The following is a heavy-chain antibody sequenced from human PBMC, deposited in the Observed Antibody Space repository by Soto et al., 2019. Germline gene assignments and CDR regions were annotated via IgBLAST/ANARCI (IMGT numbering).Heavy chain of an antibody. D-gene: IGHD3-10*01. CDR1: GFVFKNAR. CDR2: IRGSAERGTT. V-gene: IGHV3-15*07. CDR3: YHYGSGSYSTDY. Sequence: EVQMVESGGGLVKPGGSLRLSCAASGFVFKNARMSWARQAPGRGLEWVGHIRGSAERGTTDYAAPVKGRFTISRDDSQNTLYLQMNSLKTEDTAVYFCYHYGSGSYSTDYWGQGTLVTVSS. J-gene: IGHJ4*02.